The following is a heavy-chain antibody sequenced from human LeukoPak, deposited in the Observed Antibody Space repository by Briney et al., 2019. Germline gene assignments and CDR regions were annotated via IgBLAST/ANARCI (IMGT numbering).Heavy chain of an antibody. CDR3: ARGWSGSYYGGSAFDI. CDR1: GFTFSNYA. CDR2: ISGSGGST. D-gene: IGHD1-26*01. J-gene: IGHJ3*02. Sequence: GGSLRLSCAASGFTFSNYAMNWVRQAPGKGLEWVSTISGSGGSTYYADSVKGRFTISRDNSKNTLYLQMNSLRAEDTAVYYCARGWSGSYYGGSAFDIWGQGTMDTVSS. V-gene: IGHV3-23*01.